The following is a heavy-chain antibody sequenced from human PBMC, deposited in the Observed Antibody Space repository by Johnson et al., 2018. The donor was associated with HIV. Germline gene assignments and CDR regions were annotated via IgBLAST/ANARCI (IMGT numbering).Heavy chain of an antibody. D-gene: IGHD6-13*01. Sequence: QVQLVESGGGVVQPGRSLRLSCAASGFTFSSYDMHWVRQAPDKGLEWVALISYDGSNKYYADSVKGRFTISRDNAKHSLYLQMNSLRAEDTAVYYCARSRGSCGGVYAFGSCGQGTMVTVSS. CDR2: ISYDGSNK. CDR1: GFTFSSYD. J-gene: IGHJ3*02. CDR3: ARSRGSCGGVYAFGS. V-gene: IGHV3-30-3*01.